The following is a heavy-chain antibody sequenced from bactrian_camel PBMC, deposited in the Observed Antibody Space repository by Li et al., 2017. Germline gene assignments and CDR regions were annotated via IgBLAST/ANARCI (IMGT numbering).Heavy chain of an antibody. CDR3: AAGRGARCASWSFVY. CDR1: GYSMTMSTYC. Sequence: HVQLVESGGGLVQAGGSLRLSCAVSGYSMTMSTYCMGWFRQAPGKKREGVAFIYTGSGSTYYADSVKGRFTLSEDSATNTLYLQMNSLKPEDTAMYYCAAGRGARCASWSFVYWGQGTQVTVS. J-gene: IGHJ6*01. V-gene: IGHV3S54*01. D-gene: IGHD3*01. CDR2: IYTGSGST.